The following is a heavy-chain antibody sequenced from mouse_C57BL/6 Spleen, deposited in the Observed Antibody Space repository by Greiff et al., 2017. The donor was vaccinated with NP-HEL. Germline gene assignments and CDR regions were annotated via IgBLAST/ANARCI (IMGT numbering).Heavy chain of an antibody. J-gene: IGHJ1*01. D-gene: IGHD1-1*01. CDR2: FYPGSGSI. V-gene: IGHV1-62-2*01. CDR3: ARHEERAYYRGYFEV. CDR1: GYTFTEYT. Sequence: QVQLKESGAELVKPGASVKLSCKASGYTFTEYTIHWVKQRSGQGLEWIGWFYPGSGSIKYNEKFKDKATLTADKSSSTVYMELSRLTSEDSAVYFCARHEERAYYRGYFEVWGAGATGTVSS.